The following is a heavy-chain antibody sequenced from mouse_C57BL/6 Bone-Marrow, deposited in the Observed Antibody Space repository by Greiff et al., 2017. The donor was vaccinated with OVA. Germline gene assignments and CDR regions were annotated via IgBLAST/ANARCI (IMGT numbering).Heavy chain of an antibody. J-gene: IGHJ4*01. CDR1: GYTFTSYT. D-gene: IGHD1-1*01. Sequence: QVHVKQSGAELARPGASVKMSCKASGYTFTSYTMHWVKQRPGQGLEWIGYINPSSGYTKYNQKFKDKATLTADKSSSTAYMQLSSLTSEDSAVYYCARDITTVVAYYAMDYWGQGTSVTVSS. V-gene: IGHV1-4*01. CDR2: INPSSGYT. CDR3: ARDITTVVAYYAMDY.